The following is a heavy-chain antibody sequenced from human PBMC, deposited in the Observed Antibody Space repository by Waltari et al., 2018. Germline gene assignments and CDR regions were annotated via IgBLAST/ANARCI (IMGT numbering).Heavy chain of an antibody. CDR3: ARSPFGAAGTGYGMDV. V-gene: IGHV1-2*04. Sequence: QVQLVQSGAEVKKPGASVKVSCKASGYTFTGYYMHWVRQAPGQGLEWMGWINPNSGGTNYAQKFQGWVTMTRDTSISTAYMELSRLRSDDTAVYYCARSPFGAAGTGYGMDVWGQGTTVTVSS. CDR1: GYTFTGYY. D-gene: IGHD6-13*01. J-gene: IGHJ6*02. CDR2: INPNSGGT.